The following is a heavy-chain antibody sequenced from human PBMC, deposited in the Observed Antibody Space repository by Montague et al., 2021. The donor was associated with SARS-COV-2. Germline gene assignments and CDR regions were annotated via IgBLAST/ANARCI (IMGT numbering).Heavy chain of an antibody. V-gene: IGHV4-39*01. J-gene: IGHJ4*02. Sequence: SETLSLTCTVSGGSISSSSNYWGWIRQPPGKGLEWIGSIYYSGSTYYNPSLKSRVTTSVDTSKNQFSLKMSSVTAADTAVYYCARLNFHITIFGVVSSRVFDYWGQGTLVTVSS. CDR1: GGSISSSSNY. D-gene: IGHD3-3*01. CDR2: IYYSGST. CDR3: ARLNFHITIFGVVSSRVFDY.